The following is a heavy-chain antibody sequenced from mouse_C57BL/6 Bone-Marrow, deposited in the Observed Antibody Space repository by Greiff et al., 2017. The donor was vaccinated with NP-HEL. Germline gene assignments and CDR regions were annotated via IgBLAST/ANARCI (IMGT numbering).Heavy chain of an antibody. D-gene: IGHD2-5*01. V-gene: IGHV1-62-2*01. J-gene: IGHJ4*01. Sequence: VQLQQSGAELVKPGASVKLSCKASGYTFPEYTIHWVKQRSGQGLEWIGWFYPGSGSIKYNEKFKDKATLTADKSSSTVYMELSRLTSEDSAVYFCARHEKGAYYSNYGAMDYWGQGTSVTVSS. CDR1: GYTFPEYT. CDR3: ARHEKGAYYSNYGAMDY. CDR2: FYPGSGSI.